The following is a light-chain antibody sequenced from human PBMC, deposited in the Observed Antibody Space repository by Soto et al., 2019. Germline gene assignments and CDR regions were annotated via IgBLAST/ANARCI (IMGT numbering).Light chain of an antibody. CDR3: AAWDDTVRSYV. Sequence: QSVLTQPPSVSGTPGQRVTISCSGGISNIGTNYVHWFQQLPGTAPKVLSNRDNQRPSGVPDRFSGSKSGTSASLAISGLRSEDEAEYYCAAWDDTVRSYVFGTGNKLTVL. CDR2: RDN. CDR1: ISNIGTNY. V-gene: IGLV1-47*01. J-gene: IGLJ1*01.